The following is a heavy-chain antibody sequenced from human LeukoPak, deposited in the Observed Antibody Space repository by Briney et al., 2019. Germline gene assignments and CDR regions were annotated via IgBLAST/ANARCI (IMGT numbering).Heavy chain of an antibody. D-gene: IGHD3-3*01. CDR2: IYPSGIT. Sequence: PSETLSLTCTVSGGSISGYYWSWIRQPAGKGLEWIGRIYPSGITNYNLSLRSRVNMSLDTSKNQFSLKVSSVTAADTAVYYCARGQSGYYDYWGQGTLVTVSS. V-gene: IGHV4-4*07. CDR3: ARGQSGYYDY. J-gene: IGHJ4*02. CDR1: GGSISGYY.